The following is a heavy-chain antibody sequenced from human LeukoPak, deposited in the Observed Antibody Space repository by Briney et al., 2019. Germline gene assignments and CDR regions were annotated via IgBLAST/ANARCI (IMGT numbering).Heavy chain of an antibody. CDR1: GGTFSSYA. CDR2: IIPIFGTA. V-gene: IGHV1-69*13. CDR3: ARGLPSDYDFWSGYSRYFDY. D-gene: IGHD3-3*01. Sequence: GASVKVSCEASGGTFSSYAISWVRQAPGQGLEWMGGIIPIFGTANYAQKFQGRVTITADESTSTAYMELSSLRSEDTAVYYCARGLPSDYDFWSGYSRYFDYWGQGTLVTVSS. J-gene: IGHJ4*02.